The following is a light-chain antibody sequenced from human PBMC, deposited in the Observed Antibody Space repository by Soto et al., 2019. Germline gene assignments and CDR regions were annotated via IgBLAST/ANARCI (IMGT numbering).Light chain of an antibody. Sequence: DIQMTQSASSLPASVGDTVTISCQASQDISKYLNWFQQKPEKAPHLLIYDVFNVETGVPPRFSVRVSGTDFSLIISNLQPEDFATYYCQQYDQLPITFGGGTKVDI. V-gene: IGKV1-33*01. J-gene: IGKJ4*01. CDR3: QQYDQLPIT. CDR2: DVF. CDR1: QDISKY.